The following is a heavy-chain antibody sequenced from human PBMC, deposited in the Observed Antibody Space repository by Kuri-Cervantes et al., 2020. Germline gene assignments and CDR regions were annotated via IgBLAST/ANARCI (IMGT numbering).Heavy chain of an antibody. CDR1: GGSISSSSYY. Sequence: SETLSLTCTVSGGSISSSSYYWGWIRQPPGKGLEWIGSIYYSGSTYYNPSLKSRVTISVDTSKNQFSLKLSSVTAADTAVYYCVRGGYYYDGFDYWGQGTLVTVSS. CDR3: VRGGYYYDGFDY. V-gene: IGHV4-39*07. J-gene: IGHJ4*02. D-gene: IGHD3-22*01. CDR2: IYYSGST.